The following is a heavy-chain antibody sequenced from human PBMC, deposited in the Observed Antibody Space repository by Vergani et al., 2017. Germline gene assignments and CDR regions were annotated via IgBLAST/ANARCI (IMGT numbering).Heavy chain of an antibody. CDR2: IKSDGSIT. D-gene: IGHD1/OR15-1a*01. V-gene: IGHV3-74*03. CDR3: ATENWYSLDY. Sequence: DVHLAESGGGFFQPGGSLRLSCSASGFSFNSYWMHWVRQVPGKGLLWVSRIKSDGSITAYADSVKGRLTISRDNAKHSLYLQMTNLRAEDTAVYYCATENWYSLDYWGQGTLVTVSS. CDR1: GFSFNSYW. J-gene: IGHJ4*02.